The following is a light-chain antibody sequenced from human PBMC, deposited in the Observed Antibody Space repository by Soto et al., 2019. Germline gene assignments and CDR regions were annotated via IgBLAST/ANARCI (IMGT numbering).Light chain of an antibody. J-gene: IGLJ3*02. CDR3: QTWSNDIRV. V-gene: IGLV4-69*01. CDR2: LNSDVSH. Sequence: QLVLTQPPSASASLVASVKLTCTLSSGHNSYAIAWHQQQTEKGPSYLMKLNSDVSHSKVDRIPDRFSGSISGAERYLTISSLQSEDEADYYCQTWSNDIRVFGGGTKVTVL. CDR1: SGHNSYA.